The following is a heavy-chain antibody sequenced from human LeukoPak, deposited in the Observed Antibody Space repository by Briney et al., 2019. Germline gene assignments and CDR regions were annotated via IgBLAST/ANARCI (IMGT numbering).Heavy chain of an antibody. V-gene: IGHV5-51*01. CDR3: ARGVPAARYPPAWFDP. CDR1: GYNFGDYW. D-gene: IGHD2-2*01. Sequence: GESLKIPCKGSGYNFGDYWIIWVRQMPGKGLEWMGVIYSGESVGRCSPSFQGQFTISADQSISIAYLQWSSLKASDTAMYYCARGVPAARYPPAWFDPWGQGTLVTVSS. CDR2: IYSGESVG. J-gene: IGHJ5*02.